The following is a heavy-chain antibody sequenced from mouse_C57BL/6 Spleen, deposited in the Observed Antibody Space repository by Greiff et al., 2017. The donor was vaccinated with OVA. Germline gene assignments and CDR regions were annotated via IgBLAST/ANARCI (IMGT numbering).Heavy chain of an antibody. V-gene: IGHV1-80*01. Sequence: VQLVESGAELVKPGASVKISCKASGYAFSSYWMNWVKQRPGKGLEWIGQIYPGDGDTNYNGKFKGKATLTADKSSSTAYMQLSSLTSEDSAVYFCARFGNYDYFDYWGQGTTLTVSS. D-gene: IGHD2-1*01. CDR2: IYPGDGDT. CDR3: ARFGNYDYFDY. J-gene: IGHJ2*01. CDR1: GYAFSSYW.